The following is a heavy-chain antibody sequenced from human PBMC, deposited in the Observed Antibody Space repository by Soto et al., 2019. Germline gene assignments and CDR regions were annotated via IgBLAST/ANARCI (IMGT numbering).Heavy chain of an antibody. Sequence: ASVKVSCKVSGYTLTELSMHWVRQAPGKGLEWMGGFDPEDGETIYAQKFQGRVTMTEDESTSTAYMELSSLRSEDTAVYYCARDDCSSTSCYPNYYYYGMDVWGQGTTVTVSS. V-gene: IGHV1-24*01. J-gene: IGHJ6*02. CDR2: FDPEDGET. CDR1: GYTLTELS. D-gene: IGHD2-2*01. CDR3: ARDDCSSTSCYPNYYYYGMDV.